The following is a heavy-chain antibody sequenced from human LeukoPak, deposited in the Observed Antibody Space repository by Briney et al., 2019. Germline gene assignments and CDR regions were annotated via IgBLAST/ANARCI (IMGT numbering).Heavy chain of an antibody. D-gene: IGHD3-10*01. V-gene: IGHV5-51*01. CDR1: GYSFTSYW. J-gene: IGHJ4*02. CDR3: ARQKVTVVRGVIITEYFDY. CDR2: IYPGDSDT. Sequence: GESLKISCKGSGYSFTSYWIGWVRQMPGKGLEWMGIIYPGDSDTRYSPSFQGQVTISADKSISTAYLQWSSLKASDTATYYCARQKVTVVRGVIITEYFDYWGQGTLVTVSS.